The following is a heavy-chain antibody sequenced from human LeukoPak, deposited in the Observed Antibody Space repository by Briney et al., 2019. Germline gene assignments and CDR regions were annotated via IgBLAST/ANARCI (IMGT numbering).Heavy chain of an antibody. CDR3: ARRKPFGYYYGSGSHENFDY. Sequence: SETLSLTCTVSGGSISSGDYYWSWIRQPPGKGLEWIGYIYYSGSTYYNPSLKSRVTISVDTSKNQFSLKLSSVTAADTAVYYCARRKPFGYYYGSGSHENFDYWGQGTLVTVSS. D-gene: IGHD3-10*01. CDR1: GGSISSGDYY. J-gene: IGHJ4*02. CDR2: IYYSGST. V-gene: IGHV4-30-4*08.